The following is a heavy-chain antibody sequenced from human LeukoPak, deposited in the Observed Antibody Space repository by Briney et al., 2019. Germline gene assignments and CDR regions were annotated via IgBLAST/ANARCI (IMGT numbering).Heavy chain of an antibody. CDR2: IIPIFGTA. J-gene: IGHJ5*02. D-gene: IGHD3-22*01. Sequence: SVKVSCKASGGTFSSYAISWVRQAPGQGLEWMGRIIPIFGTANYAQKLQGRVTITTDESTSTAYMELSSLRSEDTAVYYCARDHRYYYDSSGYYDYNWFDPWGQGTLVTVSS. CDR1: GGTFSSYA. V-gene: IGHV1-69*05. CDR3: ARDHRYYYDSSGYYDYNWFDP.